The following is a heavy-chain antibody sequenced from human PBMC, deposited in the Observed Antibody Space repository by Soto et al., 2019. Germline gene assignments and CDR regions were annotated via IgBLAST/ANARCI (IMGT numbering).Heavy chain of an antibody. D-gene: IGHD6-13*01. CDR3: ARELYGAAAADYYYYYGMDV. CDR2: IYYSGST. Sequence: SETLSLTCTVSGGSVSSGSYYWSWIRQPPGKGLEWIGYIYYSGSTNYNPSLKSRVTISVDTSKNQFSLKLSSVTAADTAVYYCARELYGAAAADYYYYYGMDVWGQGTTVTVSS. V-gene: IGHV4-61*01. CDR1: GGSVSSGSYY. J-gene: IGHJ6*02.